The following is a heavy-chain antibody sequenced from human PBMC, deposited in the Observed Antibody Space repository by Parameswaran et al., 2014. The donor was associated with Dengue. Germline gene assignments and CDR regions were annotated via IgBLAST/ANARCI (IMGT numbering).Heavy chain of an antibody. J-gene: IGHJ4*02. D-gene: IGHD3-22*01. CDR3: ARLYYHDNSVHSLIDS. V-gene: IGHV7-4-1*02. CDR2: INTNTETP. Sequence: WVRQAPGQGLEWMGWINTNTETPTYAQGFTGRFVLSLDTSVSTAYLQINGLKAEDSAMYYCARLYYHDNSVHSLIDSWGQGTLVTVSS.